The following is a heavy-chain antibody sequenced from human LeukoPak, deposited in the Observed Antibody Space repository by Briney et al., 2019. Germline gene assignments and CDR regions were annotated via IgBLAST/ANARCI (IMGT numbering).Heavy chain of an antibody. CDR3: TTKGSIAAAGHDY. J-gene: IGHJ4*02. CDR1: GFTFSSYE. V-gene: IGHV3-15*01. CDR2: IKSKTDGGTT. Sequence: RAGGSLRLSCAASGFTFSSYEMNWVRQAPGKGLEWVGRIKSKTDGGTTDYAAPVKGRFTISRDDSKNTLYLQMNSLKTEDTAVYYCTTKGSIAAAGHDYWGQGTLVTVSS. D-gene: IGHD6-13*01.